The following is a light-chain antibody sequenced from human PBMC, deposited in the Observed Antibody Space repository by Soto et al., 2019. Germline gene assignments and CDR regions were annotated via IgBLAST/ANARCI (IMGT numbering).Light chain of an antibody. Sequence: DIQMTQSPSSLSASVGDRVTITCRASQSISSYLNWYQQKPGKAPKLLIYAASSLQSGVPSRFSGSGSGTDFTLTISSLQPEDFATYYCQQSYCTVCTFGQGTKLEIK. CDR1: QSISSY. CDR3: QQSYCTVCT. V-gene: IGKV1-39*01. CDR2: AAS. J-gene: IGKJ2*02.